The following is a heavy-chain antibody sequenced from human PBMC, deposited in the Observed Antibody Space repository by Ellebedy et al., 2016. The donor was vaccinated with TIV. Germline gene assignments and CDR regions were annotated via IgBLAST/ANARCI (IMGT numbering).Heavy chain of an antibody. CDR3: TRDPPGDYLTYFDY. CDR1: GFTFSGSK. V-gene: IGHV3-21*01. CDR2: ISSSSSYI. Sequence: GGSLRLSCAASGFTFSGSKMNWVRQSPGKGLEWVSSISSSSSYIFYADSVKGRFIISRENAKNSLYLQMNSLRAEDTAVYYCTRDPPGDYLTYFDYWGRGTLVTVSS. J-gene: IGHJ4*02. D-gene: IGHD4-17*01.